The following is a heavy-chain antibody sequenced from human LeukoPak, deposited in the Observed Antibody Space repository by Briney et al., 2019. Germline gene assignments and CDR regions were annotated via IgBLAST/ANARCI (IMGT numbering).Heavy chain of an antibody. D-gene: IGHD3-22*01. CDR2: INPSGGST. J-gene: IGHJ6*02. Sequence: GASVKVSCKASGYTFTSYYMHWVRQAPGQGLEWMGIINPSGGSTSYTQKFQGRVTMTRDTSTSTVYMELSSLRSEDTAVHYCAREVYYDSSGNGMDVWGQGTTVTVSS. CDR3: AREVYYDSSGNGMDV. CDR1: GYTFTSYY. V-gene: IGHV1-46*01.